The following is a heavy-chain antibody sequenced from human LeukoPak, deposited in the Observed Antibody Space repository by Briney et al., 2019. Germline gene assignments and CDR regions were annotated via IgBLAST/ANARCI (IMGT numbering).Heavy chain of an antibody. CDR2: ISSSSSYI. CDR1: RFTFSSYS. CDR3: ARKLWELTAIDY. J-gene: IGHJ4*02. Sequence: GGSLRLSCAASRFTFSSYSMNWVRQAPGKGLEWVSSISSSSSYIYYADSVKGRFTISRDNAKNSLYLQMNSLRAEDTAVYYCARKLWELTAIDYWGQGTLVAVSS. D-gene: IGHD1-26*01. V-gene: IGHV3-21*01.